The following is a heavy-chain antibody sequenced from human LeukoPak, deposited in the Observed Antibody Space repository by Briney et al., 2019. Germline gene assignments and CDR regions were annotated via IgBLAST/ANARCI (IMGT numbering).Heavy chain of an antibody. D-gene: IGHD6-19*01. Sequence: SETLSLTCTVSGGSIKNYYWNWIRQPAGKGLEWIGRIHTSGRTNYNPSLKSRLTMSVDTSKNQFSLRLTSVTAADTAAYYCARDGGSGWYDYWGQGILVTVSS. CDR3: ARDGGSGWYDY. J-gene: IGHJ4*02. CDR1: GGSIKNYY. CDR2: IHTSGRT. V-gene: IGHV4-4*07.